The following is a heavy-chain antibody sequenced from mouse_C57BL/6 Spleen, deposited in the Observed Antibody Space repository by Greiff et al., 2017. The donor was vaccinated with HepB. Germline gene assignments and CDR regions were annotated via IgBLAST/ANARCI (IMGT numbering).Heavy chain of an antibody. V-gene: IGHV5-6*01. CDR2: ISSGGSYT. CDR1: GFPFRSYG. J-gene: IGHJ2*01. CDR3: ARQGSLGLDY. Sequence: EVKVVESGGDLVKPGGSLKLSCAASGFPFRSYGMSWVRQTPDKRLEWVATISSGGSYTYYPDSVKGRFTISRDNAKNTLDLQMSSLKSEETAMYYCARQGSLGLDYWGQGTTLTVSS.